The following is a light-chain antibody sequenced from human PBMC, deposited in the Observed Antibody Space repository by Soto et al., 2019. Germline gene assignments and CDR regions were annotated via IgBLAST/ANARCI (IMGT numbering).Light chain of an antibody. J-gene: IGKJ1*01. CDR3: QQYGSAPPT. Sequence: EIVLTQSPGTLSLSPGERATLSCRASQSVSSSYLAWYQQKPGQAPRLLIYGASSWATGIPDRFSGSGSGTDFTLTISRLETEDFAVYYCQQYGSAPPTFDQGTKVEIK. V-gene: IGKV3-20*01. CDR1: QSVSSSY. CDR2: GAS.